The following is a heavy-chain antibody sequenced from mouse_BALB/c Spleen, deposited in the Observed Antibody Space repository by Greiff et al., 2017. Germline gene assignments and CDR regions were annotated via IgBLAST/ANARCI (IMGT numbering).Heavy chain of an antibody. CDR3: ARRYYGSSYNFDY. CDR2: ISSGGST. D-gene: IGHD1-1*01. CDR1: GFTFSSYA. Sequence: EVQLVESGGGLVKPGGSLKLSCAASGFTFSSYAMSWVRQTPEKRLEWVASISSGGSTYYPDSVKGRFTISRDNARNILYLQMSSLRSEDTAMYYCARRYYGSSYNFDYWGQGTTLTVSS. J-gene: IGHJ2*01. V-gene: IGHV5-6-5*01.